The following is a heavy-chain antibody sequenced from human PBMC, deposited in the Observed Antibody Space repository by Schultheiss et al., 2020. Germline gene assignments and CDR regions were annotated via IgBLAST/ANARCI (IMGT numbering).Heavy chain of an antibody. V-gene: IGHV3-66*01. CDR2: IYSGATT. Sequence: GASLRLSCAASGHIVSSNYMSWVRQAQGKGLEWVSVIYSGATTHYADSVKGRFTISRDDSKNTLYLQMNSLRVEDTAVYYCPRDVSGMDVWGQGTTVTVSS. CDR1: GHIVSSNY. J-gene: IGHJ6*02. CDR3: PRDVSGMDV.